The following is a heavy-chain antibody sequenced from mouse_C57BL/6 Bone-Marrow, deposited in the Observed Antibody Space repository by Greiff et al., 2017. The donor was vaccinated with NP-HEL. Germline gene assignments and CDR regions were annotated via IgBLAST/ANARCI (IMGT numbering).Heavy chain of an antibody. D-gene: IGHD2-4*01. J-gene: IGHJ4*01. CDR2: TRNKANGYTI. CDR1: GFTFTDYY. V-gene: IGHV7-3*01. Sequence: EVQRVESGGGLVQPGGSLSLSCAASGFTFTDYYMSWVRQPPGKALEWVGFTRNKANGYTIEYSASVKGRFTISRDNSQSILYLQMNALRAEDSATYYCARSIYYDYADDPFYGMDYWGQGTSVTVSS. CDR3: ARSIYYDYADDPFYGMDY.